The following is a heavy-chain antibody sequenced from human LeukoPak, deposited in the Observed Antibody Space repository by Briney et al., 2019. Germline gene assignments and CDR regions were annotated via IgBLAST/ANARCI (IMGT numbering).Heavy chain of an antibody. J-gene: IGHJ5*02. CDR3: ARDPSIVVVPATIGWFDP. D-gene: IGHD2-2*02. CDR2: ISGSGGST. CDR1: GFTFSSYA. V-gene: IGHV3-23*01. Sequence: GGSLRLSCAASGFTFSSYAMSWVRQAPGKGLEWVSAISGSGGSTYYADSVKGRFTISRDNAKNSLYQQMNSLRAEDTAVYYCARDPSIVVVPATIGWFDPWGQGTLVTVSS.